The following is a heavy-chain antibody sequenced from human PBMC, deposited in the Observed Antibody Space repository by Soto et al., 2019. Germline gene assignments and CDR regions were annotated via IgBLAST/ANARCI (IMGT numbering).Heavy chain of an antibody. CDR1: GFTFDDYA. CDR3: AKVENPTMVRGVITSAFDI. D-gene: IGHD3-10*01. Sequence: GGSLRLSCAASGFTFDDYAMHWVRQAPGKGLEWVSGISWNSGSIGYADSVKGRFTISRDNAKNSLYLQMNSLRAEDTALYYCAKVENPTMVRGVITSAFDIWGQGTMVTVSS. J-gene: IGHJ3*02. CDR2: ISWNSGSI. V-gene: IGHV3-9*01.